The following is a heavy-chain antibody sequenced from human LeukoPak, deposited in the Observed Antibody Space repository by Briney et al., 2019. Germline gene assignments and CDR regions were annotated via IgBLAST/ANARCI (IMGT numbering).Heavy chain of an antibody. CDR1: GGSISSYY. CDR2: IYYSGST. Sequence: KPSETLSLTCIVSGGSISSYYWSWIRQPPGKGLEWIGYIYYSGSTNYNPSLKSRVTISVDTSKNQFSLKLSSVTAADTAVYYCARHRWGSGSPHFDYWGQGTLVTVSS. J-gene: IGHJ4*02. D-gene: IGHD3-10*01. V-gene: IGHV4-59*08. CDR3: ARHRWGSGSPHFDY.